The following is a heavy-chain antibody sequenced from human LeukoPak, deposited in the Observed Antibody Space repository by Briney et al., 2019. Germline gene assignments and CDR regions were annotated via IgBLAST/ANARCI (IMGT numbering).Heavy chain of an antibody. CDR1: GFTFSDYY. CDR2: ISSSASTR. CDR3: ARDLSGDYYFDY. J-gene: IGHJ4*02. D-gene: IGHD4-17*01. V-gene: IGHV3-11*04. Sequence: GGSLTLSCAASGFTFSDYYMSWIRQAPGKGLEWISYISSSASTRNYADSVKGRFTISRDNAKNSLHLQIKSLRAEDTAVYYCARDLSGDYYFDYWGQGTLVTVSS.